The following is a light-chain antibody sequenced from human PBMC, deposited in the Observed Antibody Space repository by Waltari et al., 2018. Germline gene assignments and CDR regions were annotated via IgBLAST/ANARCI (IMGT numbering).Light chain of an antibody. CDR2: QDN. CDR1: NLGGQY. V-gene: IGLV3-1*01. J-gene: IGLJ2*01. Sequence: SYEVTQPPSVSVSPGQTATISCSGDNLGGQYVCWFQHKPGQAPVLIIYQDNKRPSGIPGRFSASNSGNTATLTISGAQAVDEADYYCQSWDSDLTFGGGTKLTVL. CDR3: QSWDSDLT.